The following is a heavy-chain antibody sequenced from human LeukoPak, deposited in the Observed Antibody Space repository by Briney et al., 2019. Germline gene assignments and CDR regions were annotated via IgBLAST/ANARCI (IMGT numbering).Heavy chain of an antibody. V-gene: IGHV4-39*01. CDR1: GGSISSSSYY. CDR3: ARPDHYYYHMDV. Sequence: PSETLSLTCSVSGGSISSSSYYWGWIRQPPGKGLEWIGNIYYSGSTYYNPSLKSRVTISVDTSKNQFSLKLSSVTAADTAVYYCARPDHYYYHMDVWGKGTTVTVSS. CDR2: IYYSGST. J-gene: IGHJ6*03.